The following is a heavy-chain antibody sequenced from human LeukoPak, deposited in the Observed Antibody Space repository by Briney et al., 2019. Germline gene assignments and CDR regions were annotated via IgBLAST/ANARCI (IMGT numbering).Heavy chain of an antibody. CDR3: ARQTGSGLFILP. CDR1: GVSISSSNSY. D-gene: IGHD3/OR15-3a*01. Sequence: ASETLSLTCTVSGVSISSSNSYWGWIRQPPGKGLECIGSIYYGGNTYYNASLKSQVSISIDTSKNQFSLRLTSVTAADTAVYYCARQTGSGLFILPGGQGTLVTVSS. J-gene: IGHJ4*02. V-gene: IGHV4-39*01. CDR2: IYYGGNT.